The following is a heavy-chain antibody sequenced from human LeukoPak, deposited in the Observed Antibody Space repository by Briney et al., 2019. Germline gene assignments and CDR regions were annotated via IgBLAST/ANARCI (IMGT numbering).Heavy chain of an antibody. J-gene: IGHJ4*02. V-gene: IGHV3-30*02. CDR2: IRYDGSNK. D-gene: IGHD4-23*01. Sequence: PGGSLRLSCAASGFTFSSYGMHWVRQAPGKGLEWVAFIRYDGSNKYYADSVKGRFTISRDNSKNTLYLQMNSQGAEDTAVYYCAKDRNGGNYFDYWGQGTLVTVSS. CDR1: GFTFSSYG. CDR3: AKDRNGGNYFDY.